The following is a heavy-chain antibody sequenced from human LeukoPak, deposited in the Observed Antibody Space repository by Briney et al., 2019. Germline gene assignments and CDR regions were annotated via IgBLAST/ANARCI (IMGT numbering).Heavy chain of an antibody. V-gene: IGHV4-59*01. CDR1: GGSISSYY. CDR3: ARSPMVRGVTHFDY. J-gene: IGHJ4*02. D-gene: IGHD3-10*01. Sequence: SETLSLTCTVSGGSISSYYWSWIRQPPGKGLEWIGYIYYGGSTNYNPSLKSRVTISVDTSKNQFSLKLSSVTAADTAVYYCARSPMVRGVTHFDYWGQGTLVTVSS. CDR2: IYYGGST.